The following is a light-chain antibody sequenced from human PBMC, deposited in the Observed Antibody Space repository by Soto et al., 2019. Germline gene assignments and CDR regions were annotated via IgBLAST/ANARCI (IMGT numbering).Light chain of an antibody. CDR2: GAS. CDR3: QQYGSSLQA. J-gene: IGKJ1*01. CDR1: QSVSSSY. V-gene: IGKV3-20*01. Sequence: EIVLTQSPGTLSLSPGERATLSCRASQSVSSSYLAWYRQKPGQAPRLLIYGASSRATDIPDRFSGSGSGTDFTLTISRLEPEDFAVYYCQQYGSSLQAFGQGTKVDIK.